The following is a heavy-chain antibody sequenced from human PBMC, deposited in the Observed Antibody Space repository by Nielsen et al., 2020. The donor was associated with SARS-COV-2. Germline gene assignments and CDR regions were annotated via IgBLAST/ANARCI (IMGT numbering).Heavy chain of an antibody. CDR1: AFTFSTYW. V-gene: IGHV3-74*01. Sequence: GGSLRLSCAASAFTFSTYWMHWVRQAPGKGLVWVSRINSDGSSTSYADSVKGRFTISRDNSKNTLYLQMNSLRAEDTAVYYCARDDGILTGYHTYYYYYVMDVWVQGTTVTVSS. J-gene: IGHJ6*02. D-gene: IGHD3-9*01. CDR2: INSDGSST. CDR3: ARDDGILTGYHTYYYYYVMDV.